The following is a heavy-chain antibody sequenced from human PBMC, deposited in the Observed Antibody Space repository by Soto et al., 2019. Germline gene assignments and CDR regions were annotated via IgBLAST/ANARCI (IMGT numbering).Heavy chain of an antibody. D-gene: IGHD2-15*01. CDR1: GFTFSSYG. CDR3: ARDASIPGCSGGSCYQGRGANYYYMDV. CDR2: IWYDGSNK. J-gene: IGHJ6*03. Sequence: QVQLVESGGGVVQPGRSLRLSCAASGFTFSSYGMHWVRQAPGKGLEWVAVIWYDGSNKYYADSVKARFTISRDNSKTTLYLQMNSLRAEDTAEYYCARDASIPGCSGGSCYQGRGANYYYMDVWGKGTTVTVSS. V-gene: IGHV3-33*01.